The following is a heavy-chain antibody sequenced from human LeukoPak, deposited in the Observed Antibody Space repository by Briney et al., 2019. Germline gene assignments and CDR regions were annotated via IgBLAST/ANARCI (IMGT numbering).Heavy chain of an antibody. CDR3: ARGIRAGVWAFDI. V-gene: IGHV3-13*04. CDR2: ISTAGDP. Sequence: PGGSLRLSCAASGFTVSNYDLHWVRQGTGKGLEWVSGISTAGDPYYPGSVKGRFTISRESAKKSLCLQMNSLRDGDTAVYYCARGIRAGVWAFDIWGQGTMVTVAS. J-gene: IGHJ3*02. D-gene: IGHD3-10*01. CDR1: GFTVSNYD.